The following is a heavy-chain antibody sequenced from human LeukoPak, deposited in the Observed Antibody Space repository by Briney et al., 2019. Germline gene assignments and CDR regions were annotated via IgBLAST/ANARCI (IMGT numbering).Heavy chain of an antibody. D-gene: IGHD6-13*01. J-gene: IGHJ4*02. V-gene: IGHV3-30*18. Sequence: GRSLRLSCAASGFTFSSYGMHWVRQAPGKGLEWVVVISYDGSNKYYADSVKGRFTISRDNSKNTLYLQMNSLRAEDTAVYYCAKDMGAAAGTPLDYWGQGTLVTVSS. CDR3: AKDMGAAAGTPLDY. CDR1: GFTFSSYG. CDR2: ISYDGSNK.